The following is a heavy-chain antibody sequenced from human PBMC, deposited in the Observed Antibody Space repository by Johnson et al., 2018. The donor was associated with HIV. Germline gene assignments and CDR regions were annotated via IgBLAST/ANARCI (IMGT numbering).Heavy chain of an antibody. CDR2: ISYDGKST. J-gene: IGHJ3*02. Sequence: QVQLVESGGGLVKPGGSLRLSCAASGFTFSSYAMYWVRQALGRGLEWVAVISYDGKSTYYADSVKGRFTISRDNSKNTLYLQMNSLRAEDTAVYYCAPLGDAFDIWGQGTMVTVSS. CDR1: GFTFSSYA. CDR3: APLGDAFDI. V-gene: IGHV3-30*04. D-gene: IGHD7-27*01.